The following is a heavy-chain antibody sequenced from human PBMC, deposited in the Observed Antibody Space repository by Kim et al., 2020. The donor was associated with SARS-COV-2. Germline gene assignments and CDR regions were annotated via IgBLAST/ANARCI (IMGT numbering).Heavy chain of an antibody. J-gene: IGHJ6*02. Sequence: ASVKVSCKASGYTFTSYAMNWVRQAPGQGLEWMGWINTNTGNPTYAQGFTGRFVFSLDTSVSTAYLQISSLKAEDTAVYYCARPLAAAGTPYYYYYGMDVWGQGTTVTVSS. CDR3: ARPLAAAGTPYYYYYGMDV. CDR1: GYTFTSYA. CDR2: INTNTGNP. V-gene: IGHV7-4-1*02. D-gene: IGHD6-13*01.